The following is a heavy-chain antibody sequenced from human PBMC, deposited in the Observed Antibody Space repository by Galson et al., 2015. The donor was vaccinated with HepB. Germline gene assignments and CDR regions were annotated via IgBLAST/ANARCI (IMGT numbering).Heavy chain of an antibody. CDR3: ARGGIAYGDSLALRYY. CDR1: GFTFSSYS. D-gene: IGHD4-17*01. J-gene: IGHJ4*02. CDR2: ISSSSSYI. Sequence: SLRLSCAASGFTFSSYSMNWVRQAPGKGLEWVSSISSSSSYIYYADSVKGRFTISRDNAKNSLYLQMNSLRAEDTAVYYCARGGIAYGDSLALRYYWGQGTLVTVSS. V-gene: IGHV3-21*01.